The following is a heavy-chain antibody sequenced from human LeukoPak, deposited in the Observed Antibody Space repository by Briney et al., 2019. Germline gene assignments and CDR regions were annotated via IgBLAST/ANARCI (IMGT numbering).Heavy chain of an antibody. CDR3: ARLMTTVTTDHYYYYMDV. D-gene: IGHD4-11*01. J-gene: IGHJ6*03. V-gene: IGHV1-2*02. CDR1: GYTFTGYY. Sequence: ASVKVSCKASGYTFTGYYMHWVRQAPGQGLEWMGWINPNSGGTNYAQKFQGRVTMTRDTSISTAYMELSRLRSDDTAVYYCARLMTTVTTDHYYYYMDVWGKGTTVTVSS. CDR2: INPNSGGT.